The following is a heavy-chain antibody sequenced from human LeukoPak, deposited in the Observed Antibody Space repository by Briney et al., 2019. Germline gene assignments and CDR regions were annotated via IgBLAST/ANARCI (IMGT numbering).Heavy chain of an antibody. CDR1: GFTFSNYA. D-gene: IGHD5-12*01. Sequence: GGSLRLSCTASGFTFSNYAMHWVRQAPGKGLEWMTVISFDGNNKYYEDSVKGRFTISRDNSKNTLYLQMNSLRAEDTAGYYCARTFWDKSNGYDYYFDYWGQGSLVTVSS. V-gene: IGHV3-30*04. CDR3: ARTFWDKSNGYDYYFDY. J-gene: IGHJ4*02. CDR2: ISFDGNNK.